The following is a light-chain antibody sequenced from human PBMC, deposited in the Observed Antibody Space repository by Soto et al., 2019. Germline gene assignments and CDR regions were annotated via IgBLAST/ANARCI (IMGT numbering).Light chain of an antibody. Sequence: DIQMTQSPSSLSASVGDRVTITCRASQSISSYLNWYQQKPGKAPKLLIYAASSLQSGVPSRFSGSGTGTDFTLTISSLLSEDCATYYCQQSYSTPFTFGPGTKVDIK. V-gene: IGKV1-39*01. J-gene: IGKJ3*01. CDR3: QQSYSTPFT. CDR1: QSISSY. CDR2: AAS.